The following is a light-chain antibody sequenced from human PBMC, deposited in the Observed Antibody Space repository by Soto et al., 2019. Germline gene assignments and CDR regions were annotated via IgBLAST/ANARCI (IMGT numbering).Light chain of an antibody. CDR1: QGISTY. J-gene: IGKJ1*01. CDR2: ASS. V-gene: IGKV3D-15*01. Sequence: EIVMTQSPATLSVSPGDRATLTCRASQGISTYLAWYHQKPVQATRLLIYASSTMPTGIPARFSGSGSGTDFTLTISSLQSEDFAVYYCQQYNNWWTFGQGTKVDIK. CDR3: QQYNNWWT.